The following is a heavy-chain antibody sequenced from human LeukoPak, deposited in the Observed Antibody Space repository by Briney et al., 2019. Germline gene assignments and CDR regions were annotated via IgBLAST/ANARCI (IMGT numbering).Heavy chain of an antibody. Sequence: GGSLRLSCAAPGFTFSSYGMHWVRQAPGKGLEWVAVISYDGSNKYYADSVKGRFTISRDSSKNTLYLQMNRLRAEDAAVYYCAKAPVTTCSGAYCYPFDYWGQGTLVTVSS. CDR2: ISYDGSNK. CDR3: AKAPVTTCSGAYCYPFDY. J-gene: IGHJ4*02. CDR1: GFTFSSYG. D-gene: IGHD2-21*01. V-gene: IGHV3-30*18.